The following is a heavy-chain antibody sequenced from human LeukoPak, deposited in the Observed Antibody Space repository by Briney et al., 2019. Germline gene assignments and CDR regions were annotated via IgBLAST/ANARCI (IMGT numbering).Heavy chain of an antibody. J-gene: IGHJ4*02. CDR3: TTEYFGGFEY. CDR1: TFTKAW. D-gene: IGHD3-16*01. V-gene: IGHV3-15*07. CDR2: VKNRGDGRTT. Sequence: GGSLRLSCVASTFTKAWMNWFRQAPGKGLEWVGRVKNRGDGRTTDYAAPVKGRFTISRDDSKRTVYLQMNSLKTEDTAVYFCTTEYFGGFEYWGQGTLVTVSS.